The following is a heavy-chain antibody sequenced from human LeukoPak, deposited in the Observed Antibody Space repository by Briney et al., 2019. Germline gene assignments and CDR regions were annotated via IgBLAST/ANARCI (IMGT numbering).Heavy chain of an antibody. CDR2: IYHSGST. D-gene: IGHD6-19*01. CDR3: ARSIAVAGTSPLILDY. CDR1: GGSISSGNW. V-gene: IGHV4-4*02. J-gene: IGHJ4*02. Sequence: SETLSLTCAVSGGSISSGNWWSWVRQPPGKGLEWIGEIYHSGSTNYNPSLKSRVTISVDKSKNQFSLKLSSVTAADTAVYYCARSIAVAGTSPLILDYWGQGTLVTVSS.